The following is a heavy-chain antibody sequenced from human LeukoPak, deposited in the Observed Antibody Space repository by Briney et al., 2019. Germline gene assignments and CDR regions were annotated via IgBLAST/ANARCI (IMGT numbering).Heavy chain of an antibody. J-gene: IGHJ4*02. CDR2: MNPNSGNT. CDR3: ARGRSGRATIFGVVISAYGSGSYRFDY. Sequence: GASVKVSCKASGYTFTSYDINWVRQATGQGLEWMGWMNPNSGNTGYAQKFQGRVTMTRNTSIGTAYMELSSLRSEATAVYYCARGRSGRATIFGVVISAYGSGSYRFDYWGQGTLVTVSS. D-gene: IGHD3-3*01. V-gene: IGHV1-8*01. CDR1: GYTFTSYD.